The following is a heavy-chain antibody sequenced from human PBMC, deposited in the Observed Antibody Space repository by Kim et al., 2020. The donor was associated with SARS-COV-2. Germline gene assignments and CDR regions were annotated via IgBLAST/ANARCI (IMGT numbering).Heavy chain of an antibody. V-gene: IGHV3-20*04. CDR2: IYSNGDNK. D-gene: IGHD2-2*01. J-gene: IGHJ4*02. CDR3: VRVFYQGAFDF. CDR1: GFTFDDYG. Sequence: GGSLRLSCAASGFTFDDYGMSWVRQTPGKGLEWVSGIYSNGDNKDYVDSVKGRFTISRDNAKNSLYLQMNSLRADDTALYYCVRVFYQGAFDFWGQGTLVTVSS.